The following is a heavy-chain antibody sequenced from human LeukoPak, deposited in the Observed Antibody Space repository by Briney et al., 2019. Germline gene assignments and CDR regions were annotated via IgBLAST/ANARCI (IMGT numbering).Heavy chain of an antibody. J-gene: IGHJ5*02. V-gene: IGHV1-18*01. CDR3: ARAGYCSSTSCPYNNWFDP. D-gene: IGHD2-2*01. CDR2: ISAYNGNT. Sequence: ASVKVSCKASGYTFTSYGISWVRQAPGQGLEWMGWISAYNGNTNYAQKLQGRVTMTTDTSTSTAYMELRSLRSGDTAVYYCARAGYCSSTSCPYNNWFDPWGQGTLVTVSS. CDR1: GYTFTSYG.